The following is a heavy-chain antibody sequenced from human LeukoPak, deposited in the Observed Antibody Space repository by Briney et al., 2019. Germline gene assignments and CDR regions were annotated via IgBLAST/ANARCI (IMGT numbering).Heavy chain of an antibody. CDR2: IIPILGIA. CDR1: GGTFSSYA. Sequence: SVKVSCKASGGTFSSYAISWVRQAPGQGLEWMGRIIPILGIANYAQKFQGRVMITADKSTSAAYMELSSLRSEDTAVYYCARVPSIAVAGTWDYFDYWGQGTLVTVSS. J-gene: IGHJ4*02. V-gene: IGHV1-69*04. D-gene: IGHD6-19*01. CDR3: ARVPSIAVAGTWDYFDY.